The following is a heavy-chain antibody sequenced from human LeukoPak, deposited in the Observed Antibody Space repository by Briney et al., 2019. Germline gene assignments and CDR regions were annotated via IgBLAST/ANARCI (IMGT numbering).Heavy chain of an antibody. J-gene: IGHJ4*02. CDR1: GYTLTELS. CDR3: ARGQWLHILFDY. CDR2: FDPEDGET. V-gene: IGHV1-24*01. Sequence: ASVKVSCKVSGYTLTELSMHWVRQAPGKGLEWMGGFDPEDGETIYAQKFQGRVTMTEDTSTDTAYMELSSLRSEDTAVYYCARGQWLHILFDYWGQGTLVTVSS. D-gene: IGHD6-19*01.